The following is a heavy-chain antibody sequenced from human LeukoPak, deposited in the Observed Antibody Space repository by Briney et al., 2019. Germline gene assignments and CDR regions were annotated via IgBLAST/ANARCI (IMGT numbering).Heavy chain of an antibody. Sequence: PSETLSLTCTVSGGSNSSGSYYWSWIRQPAGKGLEWIGRIYTSGSTNYNPSLKSRVTISVDTSKNQFSLKLSSVTAADTAVYYCATGYSSSWYPYGMDVWGQGTTVTVSS. V-gene: IGHV4-61*02. D-gene: IGHD6-13*01. CDR1: GGSNSSGSYY. CDR2: IYTSGST. CDR3: ATGYSSSWYPYGMDV. J-gene: IGHJ6*02.